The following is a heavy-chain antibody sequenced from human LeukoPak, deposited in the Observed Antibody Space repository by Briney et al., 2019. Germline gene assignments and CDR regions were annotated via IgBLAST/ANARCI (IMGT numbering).Heavy chain of an antibody. V-gene: IGHV3-49*03. D-gene: IGHD3-3*01. CDR1: GFTFGDYA. J-gene: IGHJ4*02. CDR3: TRGRYDFWSGRSYYFDY. Sequence: PGGSLRLSCTASGFTFGDYAMSWFRQAPGKGLEWVGFIRSKAYGGTTEYAASVKGRFTISRDDSKSIAYLQMNSLKTEDTAVYYCTRGRYDFWSGRSYYFDYWGQGTLVTVSS. CDR2: IRSKAYGGTT.